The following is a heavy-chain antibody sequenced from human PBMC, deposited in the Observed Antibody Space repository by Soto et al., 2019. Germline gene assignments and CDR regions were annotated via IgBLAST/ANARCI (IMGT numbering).Heavy chain of an antibody. V-gene: IGHV6-1*01. J-gene: IGHJ6*02. D-gene: IGHD2-2*01. CDR3: ALEDIVVVPAAIGTDHYYYGMDV. CDR2: TYYRSKWYN. Sequence: PSQTLSLTCAISGDSVSSNSAAWNWIRQSPSRGLEWLGRTYYRSKWYNDYAISVKSRITINPDTSKNQFSLQLNSVTPEDTAVYYCALEDIVVVPAAIGTDHYYYGMDVWGQGTTVTVPS. CDR1: GDSVSSNSAA.